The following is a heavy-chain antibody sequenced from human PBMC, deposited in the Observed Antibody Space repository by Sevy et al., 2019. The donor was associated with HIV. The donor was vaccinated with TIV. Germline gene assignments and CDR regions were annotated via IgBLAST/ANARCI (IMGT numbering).Heavy chain of an antibody. V-gene: IGHV1-8*01. D-gene: IGHD3-3*01. CDR2: MSPNTGAT. CDR1: GYTFTTYD. CDR3: ARGGNGDFWSYEYYYYGMDV. J-gene: IGHJ6*02. Sequence: ASVKVSCAAFGYTFTTYDINWVRQPPGQVLEWMGWMSPNTGATGFAQKFQGRVTLTRNKSITTAYMELSSLTYEDTAIYYCARGGNGDFWSYEYYYYGMDVWGQGTTVTVSS.